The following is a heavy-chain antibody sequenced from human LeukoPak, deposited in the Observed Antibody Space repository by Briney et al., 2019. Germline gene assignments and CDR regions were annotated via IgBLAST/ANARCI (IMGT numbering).Heavy chain of an antibody. D-gene: IGHD1-26*01. V-gene: IGHV1-18*01. CDR1: GYTFTSYG. CDR3: ARCAGSYGNDAFDI. CDR2: ISAYNGST. Sequence: ASVKVSCKASGYTFTSYGISWVRQAPGQGLEWMGWISAYNGSTNYAQKLQGRVTMTTDTSTSTAYMELRSLRSDDTAVYYCARCAGSYGNDAFDIWGQGTMVTVSS. J-gene: IGHJ3*02.